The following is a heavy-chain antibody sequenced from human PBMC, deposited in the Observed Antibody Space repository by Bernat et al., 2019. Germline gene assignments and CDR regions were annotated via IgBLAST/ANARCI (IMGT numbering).Heavy chain of an antibody. CDR1: GFTFSSSW. Sequence: EVQLVESGGGLVQPGGSLRLSCVASGFTFSSSWMHWVRQAPGKGLVWVSRINIDGSITSYADSVNGRLTISRDNAKNTVYLQMNSLRAEDTALYYCATDKYCNGDRCAPNDFDYWGQGTLVTVSS. J-gene: IGHJ4*02. CDR2: INIDGSIT. V-gene: IGHV3-74*01. CDR3: ATDKYCNGDRCAPNDFDY. D-gene: IGHD2-15*01.